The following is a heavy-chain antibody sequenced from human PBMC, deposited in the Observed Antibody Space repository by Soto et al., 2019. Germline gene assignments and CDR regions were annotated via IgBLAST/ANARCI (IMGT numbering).Heavy chain of an antibody. CDR1: GFDFNKYA. CDR2: ITSNGDST. CDR3: AKDSPSYTTSPFYFDS. V-gene: IGHV3-23*01. D-gene: IGHD2-2*02. Sequence: PGGSLRLSCAAFGFDFNKYAMTWVRQAPGKGLQWVSSITSNGDSTYYADSVKGRFTTSRDNSKNTLYLQMNSLRADDTAVFYCAKDSPSYTTSPFYFDSWAQGTRGTVS. J-gene: IGHJ4*02.